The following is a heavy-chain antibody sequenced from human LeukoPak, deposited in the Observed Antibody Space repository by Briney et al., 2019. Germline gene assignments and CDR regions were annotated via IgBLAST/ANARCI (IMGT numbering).Heavy chain of an antibody. V-gene: IGHV1-69*05. D-gene: IGHD5-18*01. CDR1: GYTFTSYG. CDR3: ARGIGYSYGLFDY. Sequence: ASVKVSCKASGYTFTSYGISWVRQAPGQGLEWMGRIIPIFGTANYAQKFQGRVTITTDESTSTAYMELSSLRSEDTAVYYCARGIGYSYGLFDYWGQGTLVTVSS. CDR2: IIPIFGTA. J-gene: IGHJ4*02.